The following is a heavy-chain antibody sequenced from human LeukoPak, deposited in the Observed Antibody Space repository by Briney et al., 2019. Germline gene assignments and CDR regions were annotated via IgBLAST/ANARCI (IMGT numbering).Heavy chain of an antibody. Sequence: PSETLSLTCTVSGGSISSYCWSWIRQPPGKGLEWIGYISYSGSSNYNPSLKSRVTMSVDTSKNQLSLKLSSVTAADTAVYYCARFRLGGSGRSFDCWGQGTLVTVSS. CDR2: ISYSGSS. J-gene: IGHJ4*02. CDR3: ARFRLGGSGRSFDC. CDR1: GGSISSYC. D-gene: IGHD3-10*01. V-gene: IGHV4-59*08.